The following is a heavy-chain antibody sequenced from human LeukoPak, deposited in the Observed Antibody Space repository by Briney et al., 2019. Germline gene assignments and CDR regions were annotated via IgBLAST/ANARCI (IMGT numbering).Heavy chain of an antibody. V-gene: IGHV4-59*01. CDR1: GGSISSYY. CDR2: VYYNGST. D-gene: IGHD6-19*01. J-gene: IGHJ4*02. CDR3: ARGLGSGWPFDY. Sequence: SETLSLTCTVSGGSISSYYWTWIRQPPGKGLEYIGYVYYNGSTNYNPSLTSRVTISVDTSKNQFSLKLTSITAADTAMYYCARGLGSGWPFDYWGQGTLVTVSS.